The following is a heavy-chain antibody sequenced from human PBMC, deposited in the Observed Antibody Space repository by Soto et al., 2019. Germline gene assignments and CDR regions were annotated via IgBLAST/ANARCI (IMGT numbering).Heavy chain of an antibody. V-gene: IGHV4-31*03. CDR3: ARARGRYFDY. CDR2: IYYSGST. D-gene: IGHD3-16*01. J-gene: IGHJ4*02. Sequence: SETLSLTCTVSGGSIGSGGYYWSWIRQHPGRGLEWIGYIYYSGSTYYNPSLKSRVTISIDTSKNQFSLKLRSVTAADTAVYYCARARGRYFDYWGQGTLVTVSS. CDR1: GGSIGSGGYY.